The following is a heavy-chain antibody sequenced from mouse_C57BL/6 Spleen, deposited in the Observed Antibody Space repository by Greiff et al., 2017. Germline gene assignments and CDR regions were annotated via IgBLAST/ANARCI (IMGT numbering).Heavy chain of an antibody. D-gene: IGHD3-2*02. CDR1: GFSLTSYG. CDR3: ARPDSSGYWFAY. J-gene: IGHJ3*01. V-gene: IGHV2-6*03. CDR2: IWSDGST. Sequence: QVQLKESGPGLVAPSQSLSITCTVSGFSLTSYGVHWVRQPPGKGLEWLVVIWSDGSTTYNSAHKSRLSISKDNSKSQVFLKMNSLQTDDTAMYYCARPDSSGYWFAYWGQGTLVTVSA.